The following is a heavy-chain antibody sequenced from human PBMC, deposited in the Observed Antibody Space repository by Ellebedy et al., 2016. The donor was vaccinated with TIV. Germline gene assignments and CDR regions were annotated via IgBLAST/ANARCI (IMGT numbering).Heavy chain of an antibody. Sequence: AASVTVSCKVSGYTLTELSMHWVRQAPGKGLEWMGGFDPEDGETIYAQKFQGRVTMTEDTSTDTAYMELSSLRSDDTAVYYCAIEALDETYQLFDYWGQGTLVTVSS. V-gene: IGHV1-24*01. CDR2: FDPEDGET. CDR1: GYTLTELS. D-gene: IGHD2-2*01. J-gene: IGHJ4*02. CDR3: AIEALDETYQLFDY.